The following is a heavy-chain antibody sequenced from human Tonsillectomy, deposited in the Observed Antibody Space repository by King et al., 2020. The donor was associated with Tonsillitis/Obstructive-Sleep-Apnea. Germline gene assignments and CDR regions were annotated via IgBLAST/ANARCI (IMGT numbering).Heavy chain of an antibody. V-gene: IGHV1-69*04. D-gene: IGHD2-2*01. CDR2: IIPILNIA. Sequence: VQLVQSGAEVKKPGSSVKVSCKASGGTLSSYAINWVRQAPGQGLEWMGRIIPILNIADYAQKFQGRVTITADKSASTAYMELSSLSSEDTAVYYCATFSGKDILDVSPAIRSGAYYNMDVWGKGTPVTVSS. J-gene: IGHJ6*03. CDR1: GGTLSSYA. CDR3: ATFSGKDILDVSPAIRSGAYYNMDV.